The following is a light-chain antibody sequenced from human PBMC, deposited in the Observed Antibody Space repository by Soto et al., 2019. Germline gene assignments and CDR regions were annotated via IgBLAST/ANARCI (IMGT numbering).Light chain of an antibody. CDR2: KDT. J-gene: IGLJ2*01. Sequence: SYELTQPPSVSVSPGQTARLTCSGDALSKQFAYWYQQRPGQAPRLVMYKDTERPSGIPERFSGSSSGTKVTLTISGVQANDEADYYCQSTDISGIIVVFGGGTKVTVL. CDR3: QSTDISGIIVV. CDR1: ALSKQF. V-gene: IGLV3-25*02.